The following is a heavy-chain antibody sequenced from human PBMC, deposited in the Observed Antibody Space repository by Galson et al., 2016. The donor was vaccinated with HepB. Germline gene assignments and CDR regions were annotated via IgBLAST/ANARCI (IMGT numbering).Heavy chain of an antibody. D-gene: IGHD5-12*01. CDR1: GFTVSSNY. J-gene: IGHJ4*02. CDR3: ARGSGFLIHY. CDR2: IYGGGST. V-gene: IGHV3-53*01. Sequence: SLRLSCAASGFTVSSNYMSWVRQAPGKGLEWVSVIYGGGSTYYAEYGKGRFTISSANPKNTLYLEMNYLRVEDTAVYYCARGSGFLIHYWGQGTPVTVSS.